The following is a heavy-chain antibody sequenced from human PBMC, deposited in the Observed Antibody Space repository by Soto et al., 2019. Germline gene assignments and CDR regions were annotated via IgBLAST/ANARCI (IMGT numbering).Heavy chain of an antibody. CDR3: AGRNSGDYPYFDL. V-gene: IGHV3-66*01. CDR1: GFTVSRNS. Sequence: GGSLRLSCAASGFTVSRNSMTWVRQAPGKGLEWVSLIYRGGSTYYADSVKGRFTISRDSSKNTLYLQMNSLRADDTALYYCAGRNSGDYPYFDLWGPGTLVTVSS. CDR2: IYRGGST. J-gene: IGHJ4*02. D-gene: IGHD4-17*01.